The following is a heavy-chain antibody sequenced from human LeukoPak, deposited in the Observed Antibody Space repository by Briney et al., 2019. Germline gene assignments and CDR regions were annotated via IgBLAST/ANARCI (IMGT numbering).Heavy chain of an antibody. D-gene: IGHD5-24*01. CDR3: AKEGRWLQLRYFDY. V-gene: IGHV3-23*01. CDR1: GFTFSSYG. J-gene: IGHJ4*02. Sequence: PGGTLRLSCAASGFTFSSYGLSWVRQAPGKGLEWVSAISASGGSTYYADSVKGRFTISRDNSRNTLYLQMNSLRAEDTALYYCAKEGRWLQLRYFDYWGQGTLVTVSS. CDR2: ISASGGST.